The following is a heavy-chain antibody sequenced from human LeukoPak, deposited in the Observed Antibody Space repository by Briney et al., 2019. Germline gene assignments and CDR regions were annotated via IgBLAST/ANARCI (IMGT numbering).Heavy chain of an antibody. V-gene: IGHV1-2*02. J-gene: IGHJ3*01. D-gene: IGHD7-27*01. Sequence: ASVKVSFKASGYTLTDNHLYWVRQAPGQALDWMGWIDPNSGGTNFAQTFQGRITITRDTSISTAYMELSRLTSDDTTVYYCARELGLNAFDVWGQGTMVTVSS. CDR3: ARELGLNAFDV. CDR1: GYTLTDNH. CDR2: IDPNSGGT.